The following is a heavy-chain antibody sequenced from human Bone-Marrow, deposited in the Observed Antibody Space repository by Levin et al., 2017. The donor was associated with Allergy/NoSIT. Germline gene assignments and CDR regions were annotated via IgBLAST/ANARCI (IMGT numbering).Heavy chain of an antibody. CDR3: ARDLYYYGSGSSGRELDY. V-gene: IGHV1-18*01. CDR2: ISAYNGNT. Sequence: ASVKVSCKASGYTFTSYGISWVRQAPGQGLEWMGWISAYNGNTNYAQKLQGRVTMTTDTSTSTAYMELRSLRSDDTAVYYCARDLYYYGSGSSGRELDYWGQGTLVTVSS. CDR1: GYTFTSYG. J-gene: IGHJ4*02. D-gene: IGHD3-10*01.